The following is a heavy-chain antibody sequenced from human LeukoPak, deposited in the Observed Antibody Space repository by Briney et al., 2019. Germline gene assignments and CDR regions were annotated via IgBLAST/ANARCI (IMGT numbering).Heavy chain of an antibody. J-gene: IGHJ3*02. D-gene: IGHD3-10*01. V-gene: IGHV1-2*02. CDR1: GYIFTGYY. CDR3: ARAVVRGVDLSDAFDI. CDR2: INPNSGDT. Sequence: ASVTVSCKASGYIFTGYYMHWVRQAPGQGLEWMGWINPNSGDTNYAQKLQGRVTMTTDTSTSTAYMELRSLRSDDTAVYYCARAVVRGVDLSDAFDIWGQGTMVTVSS.